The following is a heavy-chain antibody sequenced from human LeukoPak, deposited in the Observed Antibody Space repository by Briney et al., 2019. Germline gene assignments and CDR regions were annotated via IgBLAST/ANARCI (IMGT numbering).Heavy chain of an antibody. CDR2: IIPIFGTA. CDR1: GGTFSSYA. Sequence: SVKVSCKASGGTFSSYAISWVRQAPGQGLEWMGVIIPIFGTANYAQKFQGRVTITADKSTSTAYMELSSLRSEDTAVYYCAVYDILTGYYTTPPLYYYYYGMDVWGKGTTVTVSS. CDR3: AVYDILTGYYTTPPLYYYYYGMDV. V-gene: IGHV1-69*06. J-gene: IGHJ6*04. D-gene: IGHD3-9*01.